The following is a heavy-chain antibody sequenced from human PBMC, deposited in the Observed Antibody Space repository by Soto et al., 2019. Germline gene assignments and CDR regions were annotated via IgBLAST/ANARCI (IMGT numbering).Heavy chain of an antibody. CDR3: ARVRPTVTQGYYYYYGMDV. V-gene: IGHV5-10-1*01. J-gene: IGHJ6*02. CDR1: GYSFTSYW. CDR2: IDPSDSYT. Sequence: PGESLKISCKGSGYSFTSYWISWVRQMPGKGLEWMGRIDPSDSYTNYSPSFQGHVTISADKSISTAYLQWSSLRASDTAMYYYARVRPTVTQGYYYYYGMDVWGQGTTVTVSS. D-gene: IGHD4-17*01.